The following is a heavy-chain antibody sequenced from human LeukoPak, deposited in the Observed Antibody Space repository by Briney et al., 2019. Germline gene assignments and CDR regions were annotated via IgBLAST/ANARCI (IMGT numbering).Heavy chain of an antibody. V-gene: IGHV4-39*01. CDR2: IYYSGST. D-gene: IGHD3-10*01. CDR3: ARQVGAYGSGSIRWFDP. Sequence: PSETLSLTCTVSGGSISSSSYYWGWIRQPPGKGLDWIGSIYYSGSTYYNPSLKSRVTISVDTSKNQFSLKLSSVTAADTAVYYCARQVGAYGSGSIRWFDPWCQGTLVTVSS. CDR1: GGSISSSSYY. J-gene: IGHJ5*02.